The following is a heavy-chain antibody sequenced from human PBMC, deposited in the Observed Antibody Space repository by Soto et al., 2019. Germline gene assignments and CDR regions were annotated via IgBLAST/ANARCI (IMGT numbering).Heavy chain of an antibody. V-gene: IGHV4-59*01. Sequence: SETLSLTCTASGGSISSYYWSWIRQPPGKGLEWIGYIYYSGSTNYNPSLKSRVTISVDTSKNQFSLKLSSVTAADTAVYYCARDKGLLWFGEVDYYYYGMDVWGQGTTVTSP. CDR1: GGSISSYY. CDR2: IYYSGST. J-gene: IGHJ6*02. CDR3: ARDKGLLWFGEVDYYYYGMDV. D-gene: IGHD3-10*01.